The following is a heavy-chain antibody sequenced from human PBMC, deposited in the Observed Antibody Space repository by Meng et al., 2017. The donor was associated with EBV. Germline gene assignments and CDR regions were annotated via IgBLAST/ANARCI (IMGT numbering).Heavy chain of an antibody. CDR2: LIPMSDAP. CDR3: ASESGRGFTPDY. CDR1: GGTFRSDA. Sequence: VLLVQSGAEVKKPGSSVKVSCKTSGGTFRSDAVSWVRQAPGQGLEWMGGLIPMSDAPYYAQKFQDRVTITADESTSTHYMDLSGLRSEDTAVYYCASESGRGFTPDYWGQGTLVTVSS. D-gene: IGHD3-10*01. J-gene: IGHJ4*02. V-gene: IGHV1-69*01.